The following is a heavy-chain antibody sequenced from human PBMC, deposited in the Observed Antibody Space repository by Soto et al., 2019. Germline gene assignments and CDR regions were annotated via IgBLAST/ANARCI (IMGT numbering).Heavy chain of an antibody. V-gene: IGHV4-39*01. J-gene: IGHJ4*02. CDR3: ARSRNYDYVWGSYRPPSTYFDY. Sequence: SETLSLTCTVSGGSISSSSYYWGWIRQPPGKGLEWIGSIYYSGSTYYNPSLKSRVTISVDTSKNQFSLKLSSVTAADTAVYYCARSRNYDYVWGSYRPPSTYFDYWGQGTLVTVSS. CDR1: GGSISSSSYY. CDR2: IYYSGST. D-gene: IGHD3-16*02.